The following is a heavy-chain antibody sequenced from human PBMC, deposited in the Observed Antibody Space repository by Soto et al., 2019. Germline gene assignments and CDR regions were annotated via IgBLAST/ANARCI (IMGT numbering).Heavy chain of an antibody. CDR2: IKQDGGEK. J-gene: IGHJ4*02. CDR3: VRDLYYFDGSGYYRTFDY. V-gene: IGHV3-7*01. CDR1: GFTFSSYW. Sequence: GGSLRLSCAASGFTFSSYWMSWVRQAPRKGLEWVANIKQDGGEKDYVDSVEGRFTISRDNGKNSLYLQMNSLRAEDTAVYYCVRDLYYFDGSGYYRTFDYWGQGTLVTVSS. D-gene: IGHD3-22*01.